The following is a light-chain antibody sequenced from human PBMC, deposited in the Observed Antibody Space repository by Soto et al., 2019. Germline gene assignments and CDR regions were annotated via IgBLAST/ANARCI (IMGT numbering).Light chain of an antibody. V-gene: IGKV3D-20*02. CDR1: QSVRGTS. J-gene: IGKJ5*01. CDR2: DAS. CDR3: QQRNTWPPIT. Sequence: IVLTQSPCTVSLSPGERATISCRASQSVRGTSLAWYQVKPGQAPRLLIYDASRRASGVPARFSGSGSGTDFTLTISSLEPEDFALYYCQQRNTWPPITFGQGTRLEIK.